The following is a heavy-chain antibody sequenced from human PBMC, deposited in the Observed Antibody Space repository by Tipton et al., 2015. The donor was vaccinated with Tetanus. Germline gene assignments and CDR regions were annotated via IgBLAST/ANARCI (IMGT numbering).Heavy chain of an antibody. V-gene: IGHV1-69*01. CDR1: GGTFSSYA. Sequence: QMQLVQSGAEVKKPGSSVKVSCKVSGGTFSSYAISWVRQAPGQGLEWMGGIIPIFGTANYAQKFQGRVTITADESTSTAYMELSSLRSEDTAVYYCARVPHCSSTSCYPYYFDYWGQGTLVTVSS. CDR2: IIPIFGTA. D-gene: IGHD2-2*01. CDR3: ARVPHCSSTSCYPYYFDY. J-gene: IGHJ4*02.